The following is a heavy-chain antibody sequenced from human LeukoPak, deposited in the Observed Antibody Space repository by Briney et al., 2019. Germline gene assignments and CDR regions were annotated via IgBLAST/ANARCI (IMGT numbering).Heavy chain of an antibody. CDR2: ISSSSSYI. CDR1: GFTFSSYS. V-gene: IGHV3-21*01. D-gene: IGHD3-9*01. J-gene: IGHJ3*02. CDR3: ARAPYDILTGYREDDAFDT. Sequence: PGGSLRLSCAASGFTFSSYSMNWVRQAPGKGLEWVSSISSSSSYIYYADSVKGRFTISRDNAKNSLYLQMNSLRAEDTAVYYCARAPYDILTGYREDDAFDTWGQGTMVTVSS.